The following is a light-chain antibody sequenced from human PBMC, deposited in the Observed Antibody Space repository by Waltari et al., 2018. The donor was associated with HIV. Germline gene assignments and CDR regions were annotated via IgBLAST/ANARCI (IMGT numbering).Light chain of an antibody. Sequence: EVVLPQSPASLSSSPGERATISCRPSQSVYSCLAWYQQKPGHAPRLLIYDASNGATGIPARFSGSGSGTDFTLTISSLGPEDFAMYYCQQRSTWPRTFGQGTKVENK. V-gene: IGKV3-11*01. CDR3: QQRSTWPRT. CDR1: QSVYSC. CDR2: DAS. J-gene: IGKJ1*01.